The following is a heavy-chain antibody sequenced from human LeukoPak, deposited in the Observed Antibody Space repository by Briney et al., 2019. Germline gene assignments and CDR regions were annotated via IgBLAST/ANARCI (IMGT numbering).Heavy chain of an antibody. V-gene: IGHV3-21*01. J-gene: IGHJ3*02. CDR3: AATSWGVPAAKGAFDI. Sequence: SGGSLRLSCAASGFTLSSYSMKWVRQAPGEGLEWVSSISSRSSYIYYADAVKGRFTISRDNAKNSLYLQMNSLRAEDTAVYYCAATSWGVPAAKGAFDIWGQGTMVTVSS. CDR2: ISSRSSYI. CDR1: GFTLSSYS. D-gene: IGHD2-2*01.